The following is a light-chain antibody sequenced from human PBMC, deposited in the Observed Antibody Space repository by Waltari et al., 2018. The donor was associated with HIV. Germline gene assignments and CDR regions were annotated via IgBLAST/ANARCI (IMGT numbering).Light chain of an antibody. CDR3: QAWDSGTIV. CDR2: QDT. Sequence: SYDLTQPPSVSVSSGQTATVTCSGVNLGHKYVSWYQQRSGQSPVLVIYQDTKRPPGIPERVCGSTSENTATLTINETQPLDEAHYSCQAWDSGTIVFGGGTNLTVL. J-gene: IGLJ3*02. V-gene: IGLV3-1*01. CDR1: NLGHKY.